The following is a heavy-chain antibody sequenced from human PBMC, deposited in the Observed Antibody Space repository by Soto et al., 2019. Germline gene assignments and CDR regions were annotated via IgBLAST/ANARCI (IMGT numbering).Heavy chain of an antibody. Sequence: GGSLRLSCAASGFTFSSYAMSWVRQAPGKGLEWVSAISGSGGSTYYADSVKGRFTISRDNSKNTLYLQMNSLRAEDTAVYYCAKTKVVPAAMPLRWFDPWGQGTLVTVSS. D-gene: IGHD2-2*01. CDR3: AKTKVVPAAMPLRWFDP. J-gene: IGHJ5*02. CDR1: GFTFSSYA. CDR2: ISGSGGST. V-gene: IGHV3-23*01.